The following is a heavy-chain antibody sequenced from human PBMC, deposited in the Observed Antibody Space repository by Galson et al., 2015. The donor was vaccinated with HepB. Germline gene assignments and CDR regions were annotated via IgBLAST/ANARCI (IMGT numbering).Heavy chain of an antibody. Sequence: SVKVSCKASGYTFTSYYMHWVRQAPGQGLEWMGIINPSGGSTSYAQKFQGRVTMTRDTSTSTVYMELSSLRSEDTAVYYCARGPTVVVAATPWFDPWGQGTLVTVSS. V-gene: IGHV1-46*01. CDR1: GYTFTSYY. CDR3: ARGPTVVVAATPWFDP. D-gene: IGHD2-15*01. J-gene: IGHJ5*02. CDR2: INPSGGST.